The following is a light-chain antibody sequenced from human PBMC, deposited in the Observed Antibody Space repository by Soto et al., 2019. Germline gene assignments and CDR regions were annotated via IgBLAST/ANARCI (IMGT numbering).Light chain of an antibody. V-gene: IGKV3-20*01. CDR1: QTVSSNF. Sequence: EIVLTQSPGTLSLSPGERATLSCRASQTVSSNFLAWYQQRPGQAPRLLIYGASSRATGIPDRFSGSGSGTDFTLTISRLEPGDFAVYYCQQYVTSPPGTFGQGTKVDIK. J-gene: IGKJ1*01. CDR2: GAS. CDR3: QQYVTSPPGT.